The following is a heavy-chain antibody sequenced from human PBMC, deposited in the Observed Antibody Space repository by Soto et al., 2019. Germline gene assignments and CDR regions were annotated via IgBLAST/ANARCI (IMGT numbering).Heavy chain of an antibody. V-gene: IGHV4-39*01. CDR1: GGSVTNSSYY. CDR2: AYSRGRG. J-gene: IGHJ4*02. D-gene: IGHD4-17*01. CDR3: VSQRTTVPTQAGWGY. Sequence: SETLSLPCTVSGGSVTNSSYYWGWIRQSPGKGLEWIGSAYSRGRGSSKSSVKSRVTISVATSKCRFPLSLNSVAASDTAVYFCVSQRTTVPTQAGWGYWSPRALLTSPQ.